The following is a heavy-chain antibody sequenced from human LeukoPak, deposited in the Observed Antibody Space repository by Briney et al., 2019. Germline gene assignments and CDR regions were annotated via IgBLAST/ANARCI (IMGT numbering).Heavy chain of an antibody. CDR3: AKDLSDSSLTY. CDR1: GGSFSGYY. J-gene: IGHJ4*02. D-gene: IGHD6-6*01. CDR2: ISGSGGST. Sequence: ETLSLTCAVYGGSFSGYYWSWIRQPPGKGLEWVSAISGSGGSTYYADSVKGRFTISRDNSKNTLYLQMNSLRAEDTAVYYCAKDLSDSSLTYWGQGTLVTVSS. V-gene: IGHV3-23*01.